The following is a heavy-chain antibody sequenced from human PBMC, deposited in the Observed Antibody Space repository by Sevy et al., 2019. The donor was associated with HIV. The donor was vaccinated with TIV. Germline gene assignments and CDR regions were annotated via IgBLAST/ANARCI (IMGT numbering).Heavy chain of an antibody. Sequence: SETLSLTCTVSGGSVSSDTYYWSWIRQPPGKGLECIGYIYYSGTTNYNPSLKSRVTISVDTSKNQFSLKLTSVTAADTALCYCARVGGLTDYGMDVWGQGTTVTVYS. CDR1: GGSVSSDTYY. CDR3: ARVGGLTDYGMDV. CDR2: IYYSGTT. J-gene: IGHJ6*02. V-gene: IGHV4-61*01. D-gene: IGHD1-26*01.